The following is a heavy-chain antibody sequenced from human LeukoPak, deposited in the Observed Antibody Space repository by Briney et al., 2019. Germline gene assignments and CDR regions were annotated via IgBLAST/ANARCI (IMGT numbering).Heavy chain of an antibody. CDR1: GFTFDDYA. CDR2: IWYDGSNK. Sequence: PGGSLRLSCAASGFTFDDYAMNWVRQAPGKGLEWVAVIWYDGSNKYYADSVKGRFTISRDNSKNTLYLQMNSLRAEDTAVYYCAKSSGGIAANNWFDPWGQGTLVTVSS. V-gene: IGHV3-33*06. CDR3: AKSSGGIAANNWFDP. J-gene: IGHJ5*02. D-gene: IGHD6-13*01.